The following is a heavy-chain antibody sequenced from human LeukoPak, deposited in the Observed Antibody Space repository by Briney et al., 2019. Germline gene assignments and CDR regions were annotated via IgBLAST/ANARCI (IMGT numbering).Heavy chain of an antibody. CDR2: IYYSGST. V-gene: IGHV4-39*07. D-gene: IGHD1-26*01. Sequence: PPETLSLTCTVSGGSISSSSYYWGWIRQPPGKGLEWIGSIYYSGSTYYNPSLKSRVTISVDTSKNQFSLKLSSVTAADTAVYYCAGSYYGAIYIDYWGQGTLVTVSS. CDR1: GGSISSSSYY. CDR3: AGSYYGAIYIDY. J-gene: IGHJ4*02.